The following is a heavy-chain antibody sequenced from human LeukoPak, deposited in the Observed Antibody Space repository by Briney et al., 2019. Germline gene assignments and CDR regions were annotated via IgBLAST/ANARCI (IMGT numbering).Heavy chain of an antibody. D-gene: IGHD6-13*01. J-gene: IGHJ4*02. CDR2: ICSNIYSI. CDR1: GFTFDDYA. CDR3: AKDLSLAAPGFDY. Sequence: PGGSLRLACAASGFTFDDYAMRWVRHAAGKGLEWVSGICSNIYSIGYAASVKAPFTISRDNAKHSLYLQMNSLRAEDTALYYCAKDLSLAAPGFDYSGQGTLVTVSS. V-gene: IGHV3-9*01.